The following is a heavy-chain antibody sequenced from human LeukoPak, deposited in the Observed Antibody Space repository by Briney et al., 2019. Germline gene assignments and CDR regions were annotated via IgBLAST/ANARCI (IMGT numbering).Heavy chain of an antibody. V-gene: IGHV3-74*01. Sequence: PGGSLRLSCAASGFTFSSYEMNWVRQAPGKGLVWVSRINSDGSRTGYADSVKGRFTISRDNAKNTLYLQMNSLRAEDTAIYYCARELPREVTLDYWGQGTLVTVSS. CDR1: GFTFSSYE. CDR3: ARELPREVTLDY. CDR2: INSDGSRT. D-gene: IGHD2-21*02. J-gene: IGHJ4*02.